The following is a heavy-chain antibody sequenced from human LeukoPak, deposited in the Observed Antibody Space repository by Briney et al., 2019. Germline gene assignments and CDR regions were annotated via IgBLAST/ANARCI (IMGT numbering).Heavy chain of an antibody. Sequence: PGGTLRLSRAASGFIFSSHGMNWVRQAPGKGLEWVSAISGSGGSTYYADSVKGRFTISRDNSKNTLYLQMNSLRAEDTAVYYCAKDRVFTLKSFDYWGQGTLVTVSS. CDR2: ISGSGGST. CDR3: AKDRVFTLKSFDY. CDR1: GFIFSSHG. D-gene: IGHD3-10*01. V-gene: IGHV3-23*01. J-gene: IGHJ4*02.